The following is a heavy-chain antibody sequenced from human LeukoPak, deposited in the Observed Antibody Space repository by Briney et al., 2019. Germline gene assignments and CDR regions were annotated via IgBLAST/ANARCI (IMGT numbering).Heavy chain of an antibody. CDR2: IYHSGGT. Sequence: PETLSLTSTVSGYSISSGYYWGWIRQPPGKGLEWFGSIYHSGGTYYNPSLKSRVTISVDTSKNQFSLKLSSVTAADTAVYYCARVQRGYSGRTTPQNNWFDPWGQGTLVTVSS. V-gene: IGHV4-38-2*02. D-gene: IGHD5-12*01. J-gene: IGHJ5*02. CDR3: ARVQRGYSGRTTPQNNWFDP. CDR1: GYSISSGYY.